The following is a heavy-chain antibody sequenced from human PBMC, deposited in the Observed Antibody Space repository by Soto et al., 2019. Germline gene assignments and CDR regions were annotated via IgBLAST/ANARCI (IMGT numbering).Heavy chain of an antibody. CDR1: GGSISSYY. CDR3: ARGNNFYGSGSHDY. J-gene: IGHJ4*02. D-gene: IGHD3-10*01. Sequence: SETLSLTCTVSGGSISSYYWSWIRQPPGKGLEWIGYIYYSGSTNYNPSLKSRVTISVDTSKNQFSLKLSSVTAADTAVYYCARGNNFYGSGSHDYWGQGTLVTVSS. V-gene: IGHV4-59*01. CDR2: IYYSGST.